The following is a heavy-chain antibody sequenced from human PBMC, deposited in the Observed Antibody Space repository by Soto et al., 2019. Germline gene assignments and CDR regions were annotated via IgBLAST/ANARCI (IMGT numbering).Heavy chain of an antibody. CDR2: IGRSGSPT. CDR1: VFTFSIYE. D-gene: IGHD5-18*01. J-gene: IGHJ4*02. Sequence: PWGSLLVSCAASVFTFSIYEMNWVRQAPGKGLEWVSYIGRSGSPTYYADSVKGRFTISRDNAKNSLYLQMNSLRAGDTAVYFCAREARGTDVVTGFDSWGQGTLVPVSS. V-gene: IGHV3-48*03. CDR3: AREARGTDVVTGFDS.